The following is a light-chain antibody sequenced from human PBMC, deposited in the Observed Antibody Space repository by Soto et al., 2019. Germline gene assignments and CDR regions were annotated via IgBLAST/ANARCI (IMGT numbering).Light chain of an antibody. J-gene: IGKJ1*01. CDR3: QQRTNWPPTWT. V-gene: IGKV3-11*01. CDR2: DAS. Sequence: EIVLTQSPATLSLSPGERATLSCRASQSVYTYLAWYQQKPGQAPSLLIYDASKRATGIPARFSGSGSGTDFTLTISSLVPEDFAVYYCQQRTNWPPTWTFGQGTKVEIK. CDR1: QSVYTY.